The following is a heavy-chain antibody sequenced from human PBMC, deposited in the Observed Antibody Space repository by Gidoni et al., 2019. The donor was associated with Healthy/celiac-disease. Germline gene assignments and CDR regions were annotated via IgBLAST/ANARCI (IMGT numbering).Heavy chain of an antibody. CDR3: ARGTGDSSSPIDYFDY. CDR1: GHTFTGYY. D-gene: IGHD6-13*01. V-gene: IGHV1-2*04. J-gene: IGHJ4*02. Sequence: QVQLVQSGAEVKKPGASVKVPCKDSGHTFTGYYMHWVRQAHGQGLEWMGWINPNSGGTTYAQKFQGWVTMSRDTSISTAYMELSRLRSDDTAVYYCARGTGDSSSPIDYFDYWGQGTLVTVSS. CDR2: INPNSGGT.